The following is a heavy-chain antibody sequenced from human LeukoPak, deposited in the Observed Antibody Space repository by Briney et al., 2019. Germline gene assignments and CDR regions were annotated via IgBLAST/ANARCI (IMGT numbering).Heavy chain of an antibody. CDR1: GGSISSYY. CDR2: IHYSGST. Sequence: SETLSLTCTVSGGSISSYYWRWLRQAPGKGLEGIGYIHYSGSTNYNPYLKRRVNISEETSKNHFSLKLTSVTAADTAVYFCARGPDYSDYYYSYYMDVWGKGTTVTVSS. D-gene: IGHD4-11*01. J-gene: IGHJ6*03. V-gene: IGHV4-59*12. CDR3: ARGPDYSDYYYSYYMDV.